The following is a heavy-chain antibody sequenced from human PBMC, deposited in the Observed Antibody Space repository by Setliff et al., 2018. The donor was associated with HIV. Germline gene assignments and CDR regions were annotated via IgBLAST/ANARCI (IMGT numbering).Heavy chain of an antibody. CDR2: FDPEDGET. J-gene: IGHJ3*02. CDR1: GNTLRELS. D-gene: IGHD3-9*01. V-gene: IGHV1-24*01. Sequence: ASVKVSCKVSGNTLRELSMHWLRQAPGEGLEWMGGFDPEDGETIYAQKFQGRGTMTEDTSTDTAYMELSSLTFEDTAVYYCATDGSYDILPGPTPGAYDMWGQGTMVTVSS. CDR3: ATDGSYDILPGPTPGAYDM.